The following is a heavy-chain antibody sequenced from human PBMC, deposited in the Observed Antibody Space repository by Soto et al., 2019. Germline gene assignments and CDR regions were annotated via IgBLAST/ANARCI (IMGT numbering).Heavy chain of an antibody. J-gene: IGHJ6*02. CDR1: GYTFTSYG. CDR2: ISAYNGNT. D-gene: IGHD3-9*01. CDR3: ARDGSLRYFDWPRMDV. V-gene: IGHV1-18*04. Sequence: ASVKVSCKASGYTFTSYGISWVRQAPGQGLEWMGWISAYNGNTNYAQKPQGRVTMTTDTSTSTAYMELRSLRSDDTAVYYCARDGSLRYFDWPRMDVWGQGTTVTVSS.